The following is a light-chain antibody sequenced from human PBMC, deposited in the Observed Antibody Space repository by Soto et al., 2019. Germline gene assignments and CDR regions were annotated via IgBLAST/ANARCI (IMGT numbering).Light chain of an antibody. V-gene: IGKV3-11*01. CDR2: DAS. J-gene: IGKJ4*01. CDR1: ESVGNY. CDR3: HQRSSWPPPT. Sequence: IVLTQSPATLSLSPGERATLSCRASESVGNYLAWYQEKPGQAPRLLIYDASNRATGIPPRFSGSGSGTDFTLNISRLEPEDFAVYYCHQRSSWPPPTFGGGTKVEI.